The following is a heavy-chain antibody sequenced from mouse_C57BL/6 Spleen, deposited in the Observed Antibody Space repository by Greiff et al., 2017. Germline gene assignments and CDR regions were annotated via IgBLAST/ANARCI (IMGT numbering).Heavy chain of an antibody. D-gene: IGHD2-2*01. CDR3: AGGYGYGFDD. J-gene: IGHJ2*01. V-gene: IGHV6-6*01. CDR1: GFTFSDAW. CDR2: IRNKANNHAT. Sequence: EVMLVESGGGLVQPGGSMKLSCAASGFTFSDAWMDWVRQSPEKGLEWVAEIRNKANNHATYYAESVKGRFTISRDDSKSIVYLQMNSLRAEDTGIYYCAGGYGYGFDDWGQGTTLTVSS.